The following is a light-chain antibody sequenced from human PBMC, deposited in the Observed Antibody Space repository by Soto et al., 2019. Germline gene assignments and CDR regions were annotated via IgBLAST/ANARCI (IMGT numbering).Light chain of an antibody. CDR1: SSDVGDNKY. J-gene: IGLJ2*01. CDR2: DVT. Sequence: QSALTQPASVSGSPGQSITISCTGTSSDVGDNKYVSWYQQHPGKAPKVMIYDVTNRPSGVSNRFSGSKSGNTASLTISGLQAEDEADYYCNSYIISDTLDVVFGGGTQLTVL. CDR3: NSYIISDTLDVV. V-gene: IGLV2-14*03.